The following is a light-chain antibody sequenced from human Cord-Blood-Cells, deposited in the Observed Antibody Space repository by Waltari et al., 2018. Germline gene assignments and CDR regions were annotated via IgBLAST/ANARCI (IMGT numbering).Light chain of an antibody. CDR1: SSDVGGYTY. Sequence: QSALTQPASVSGSPGQSITISCTGTSSDVGGYTYVSWYQQHPGKAPKLMIYEVSNRPSGVSNRFPGSKSGNPASLTISGLQAEDEADYYCSSYTSSSTLVFGTGTKVTVL. CDR2: EVS. CDR3: SSYTSSSTLV. J-gene: IGLJ1*01. V-gene: IGLV2-14*01.